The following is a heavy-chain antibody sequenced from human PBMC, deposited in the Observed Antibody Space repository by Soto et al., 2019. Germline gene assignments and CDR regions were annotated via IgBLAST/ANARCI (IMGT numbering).Heavy chain of an antibody. J-gene: IGHJ4*02. Sequence: SETLSLTCTVSGGSVSSGSYYWSWIRQPPGKGLEWIGYIYYSGSTNYNPSLKSRVTISVDTSKNQFSLKLSSVTAADTAVYYCARVHSSSWYYFDYWGQGTLVTVSS. CDR3: ARVHSSSWYYFDY. D-gene: IGHD6-13*01. V-gene: IGHV4-61*01. CDR2: IYYSGST. CDR1: GGSVSSGSYY.